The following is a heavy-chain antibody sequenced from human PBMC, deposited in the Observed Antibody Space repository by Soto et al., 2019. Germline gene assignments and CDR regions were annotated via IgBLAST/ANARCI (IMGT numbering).Heavy chain of an antibody. CDR3: AKEGGSYAGWFDP. CDR2: ISPYNGDT. CDR1: GYRFISYG. J-gene: IGHJ5*02. D-gene: IGHD1-26*01. V-gene: IGHV1-18*01. Sequence: QVQLVQSGAEVKKPGASVKVACKASGYRFISYGTIWVRQAPGQGLEWMGWISPYNGDTNYAQKFQGRVIMTTDTSTSTAYMELRSLRSDDTAVYYCAKEGGSYAGWFDPWGQGTLVTVSS.